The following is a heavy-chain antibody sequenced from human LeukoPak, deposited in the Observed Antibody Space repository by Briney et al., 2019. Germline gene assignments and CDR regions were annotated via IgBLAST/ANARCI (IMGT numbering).Heavy chain of an antibody. Sequence: SETLSLTCTVSGGSISSGSYYWSWIRQPAGKGLEWIGRIYSSGSTNYNPSLKSRVTISVDTSKNQFSLKLSSVTAADTAVYYCARGGVGPNAFDIWGQGTMVTVSS. CDR3: ARGGVGPNAFDI. CDR1: GGSISSGSYY. J-gene: IGHJ3*02. CDR2: IYSSGST. D-gene: IGHD2-8*01. V-gene: IGHV4-61*02.